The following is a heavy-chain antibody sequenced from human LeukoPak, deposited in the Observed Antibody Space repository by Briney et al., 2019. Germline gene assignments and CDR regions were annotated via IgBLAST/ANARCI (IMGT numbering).Heavy chain of an antibody. CDR2: ISSSSYI. V-gene: IGHV3-21*01. D-gene: IGHD1-7*01. CDR3: ASGGRTGTTFDY. J-gene: IGHJ4*02. Sequence: PGGSLRLSCAASGFTFSSYSMNWVRQAPGKGLEWVSSISSSSYIYYADSVKGRFTIPRDNAKNSLYLQMNSLRAEDTAVYYCASGGRTGTTFDYWGQGTLVTVSS. CDR1: GFTFSSYS.